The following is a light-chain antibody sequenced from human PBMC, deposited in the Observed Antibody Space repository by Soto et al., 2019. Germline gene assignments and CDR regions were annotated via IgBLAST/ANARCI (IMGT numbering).Light chain of an antibody. J-gene: IGLJ2*01. CDR1: SGSIASDY. CDR3: QSYDDPKI. V-gene: IGLV6-57*04. CDR2: DNN. Sequence: NFLLTQPHSVSESPGKTVTISCTRSSGSIASDYVHWYQQSPGSAPTTLIYDNNLRPSGVPDRFSGSIDSSSYSASLTISGLKTEDEADYYCQSYDDPKIFGGGTKLTVL.